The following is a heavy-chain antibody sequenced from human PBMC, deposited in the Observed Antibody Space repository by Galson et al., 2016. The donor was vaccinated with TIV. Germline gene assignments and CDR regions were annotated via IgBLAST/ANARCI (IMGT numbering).Heavy chain of an antibody. Sequence: QSGAEVKKSGESLKISCKGSGYSFTTHWIGWVRQMPGKGLEWMGIIYPGDSDTRYSPSFQGQVIISADTSISTAYLQWSSLKASDSAIYYCARSPADPHYPYYDMDVWGKGTTVTGSS. CDR1: GYSFTTHW. V-gene: IGHV5-51*03. J-gene: IGHJ6*03. CDR3: ARSPADPHYPYYDMDV. CDR2: IYPGDSDT. D-gene: IGHD3-16*01.